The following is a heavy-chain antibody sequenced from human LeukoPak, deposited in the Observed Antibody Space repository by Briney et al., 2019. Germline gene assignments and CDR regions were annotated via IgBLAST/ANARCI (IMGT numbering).Heavy chain of an antibody. CDR2: INGDGSNA. V-gene: IGHV3-74*01. J-gene: IGHJ4*02. Sequence: GGSLRLSCAASGFTLSSYWMHWVRQVPGKGLVWVSQINGDGSNAYYADSVKGRFTISTDNAKNTLYLQVNNLRAEDTAVYYCAKQMLDWGQGTLVTVSS. CDR1: GFTLSSYW. D-gene: IGHD1/OR15-1a*01. CDR3: AKQMLD.